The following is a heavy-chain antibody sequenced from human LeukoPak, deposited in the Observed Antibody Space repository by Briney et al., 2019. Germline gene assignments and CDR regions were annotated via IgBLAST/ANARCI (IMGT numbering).Heavy chain of an antibody. Sequence: GGSLRLSCAASGFTFSSYWMSWVRQAPGKGLEWVANIKQDGSEKYYVDSVKGRFTISRDNSKNTLYLQMNSLRAEDTAVYYCAKVRVGAIDYWGQGTLVTVSS. D-gene: IGHD1-26*01. J-gene: IGHJ4*02. V-gene: IGHV3-7*03. CDR2: IKQDGSEK. CDR1: GFTFSSYW. CDR3: AKVRVGAIDY.